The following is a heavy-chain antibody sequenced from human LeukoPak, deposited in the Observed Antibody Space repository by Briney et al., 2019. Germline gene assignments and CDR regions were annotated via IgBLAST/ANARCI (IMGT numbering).Heavy chain of an antibody. CDR2: INYSGRI. D-gene: IGHD6-13*01. J-gene: IGHJ4*02. V-gene: IGHV4-39*01. CDR3: GRHWAAGDFDY. CDR1: SGSIRSSSYY. Sequence: SETLSLTCTVSSGSIRSSSYYWGWIRHPPVKGLEWIGSINYSGRIPHNPSLKSRVAIAVDTSKNQLSLNLSAVTATDTAVYYGGRHWAAGDFDYWGQGTLVTVSS.